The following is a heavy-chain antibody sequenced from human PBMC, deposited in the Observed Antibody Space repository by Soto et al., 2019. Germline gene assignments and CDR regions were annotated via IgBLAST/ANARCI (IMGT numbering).Heavy chain of an antibody. D-gene: IGHD6-13*01. CDR2: IDWDDDK. V-gene: IGHV2-70*11. CDR1: GFSLSTSGMC. Sequence: SGPTLVNPAQTLTLTCTFSGFSLSTSGMCVSWIRQPPGKALEWLARIDWDDDKYYSTSLKTRLTISKDTSKNQVVLTMTNMDPVDTATYYCARIQVAAAGTCYYYYYMDVWGKGTTVSVSS. CDR3: ARIQVAAAGTCYYYYYMDV. J-gene: IGHJ6*03.